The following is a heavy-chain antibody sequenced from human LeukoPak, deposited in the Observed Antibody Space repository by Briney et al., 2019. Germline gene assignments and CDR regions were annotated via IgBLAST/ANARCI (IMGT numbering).Heavy chain of an antibody. V-gene: IGHV1-69*13. D-gene: IGHD3-10*01. CDR1: GGTFSSYA. Sequence: SVKVSCKASGGTFSSYAISWVRQAPGQGLEWMEGIIPIFGTANYAQKFQGRVTITADESTSTAYMELSSLRAEDTAVYYCASIDSGTYSPGYWGQGTLVTVSS. J-gene: IGHJ4*02. CDR3: ASIDSGTYSPGY. CDR2: IIPIFGTA.